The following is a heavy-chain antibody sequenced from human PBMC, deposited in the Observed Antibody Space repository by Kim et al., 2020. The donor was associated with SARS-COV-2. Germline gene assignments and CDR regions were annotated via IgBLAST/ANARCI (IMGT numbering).Heavy chain of an antibody. CDR1: GFTFSSYS. Sequence: GGSLRLSCAVSGFTFSSYSMNWVRQAPGKGLEWVSSISSSSSYIYYADSVKGRFTISRDNAKNSLYLQMNSRRAEATAAYYCARAEAPVRWSGYSYGHEAFDIWGQGTMVTVSS. CDR3: ARAEAPVRWSGYSYGHEAFDI. J-gene: IGHJ3*02. V-gene: IGHV3-21*01. CDR2: ISSSSSYI. D-gene: IGHD5-18*01.